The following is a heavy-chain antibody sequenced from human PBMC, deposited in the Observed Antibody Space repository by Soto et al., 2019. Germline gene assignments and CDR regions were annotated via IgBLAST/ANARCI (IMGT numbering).Heavy chain of an antibody. V-gene: IGHV1-18*01. CDR2: ISAYNGNT. CDR3: ARDSLGSTSGFFDY. CDR1: GYTFTSYG. Sequence: ASGKVSCKASGYTFTSYGISWVRQAPGQGLESMGWISAYNGNTNYAQKLQGRVTMTTDTSTSTAYMELSSLRSEYTAVYSCARDSLGSTSGFFDYWGQGTLVTVSS. D-gene: IGHD6-6*01. J-gene: IGHJ4*02.